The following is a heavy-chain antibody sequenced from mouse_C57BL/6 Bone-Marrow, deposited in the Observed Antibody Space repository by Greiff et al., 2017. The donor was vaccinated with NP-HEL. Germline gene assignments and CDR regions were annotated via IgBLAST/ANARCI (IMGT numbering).Heavy chain of an antibody. J-gene: IGHJ3*01. Sequence: QVQLQQPGAELVMPGASVKLSCKASGYTFTSYWMHWVKQRPGQGLEWIGEIDPSASYTNYNQKFKGKSTLTVDKSSSTAYMQLSSLTSEDSAVYYCARGGYYAWFAYWGQGTLVTVSA. CDR3: ARGGYYAWFAY. CDR1: GYTFTSYW. CDR2: IDPSASYT. D-gene: IGHD2-3*01. V-gene: IGHV1-69*01.